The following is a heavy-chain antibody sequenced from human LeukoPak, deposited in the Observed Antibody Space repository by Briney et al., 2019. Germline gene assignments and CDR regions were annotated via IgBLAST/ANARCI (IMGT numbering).Heavy chain of an antibody. CDR2: ISSSSSTI. J-gene: IGHJ5*02. CDR3: ASSIVTIPAVMGNWFDP. Sequence: GGSLRLSCAASGFTFSSYSMNWVRQAPGKGLEWVSYISSSSSTIYYADSVKGRFTISRDNAKNSLYLQMDSLRAEDTAVYYCASSIVTIPAVMGNWFDPWGQGILVTVSS. CDR1: GFTFSSYS. V-gene: IGHV3-48*04. D-gene: IGHD2-2*01.